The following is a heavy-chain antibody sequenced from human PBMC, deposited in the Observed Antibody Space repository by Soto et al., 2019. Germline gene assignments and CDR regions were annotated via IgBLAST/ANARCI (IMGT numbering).Heavy chain of an antibody. Sequence: QVQLVQSGPEVKNPGASVRVSCVASGYAFTSYGVNWVRQAPGQGLEWMGWIAPHSGRTTYLPKFKGRVTMTADVSTNTAYIELRSLTSDDTGIYFCARAATGSYHSAYWGQGTVVTVSS. CDR1: GYAFTSYG. CDR2: IAPHSGRT. J-gene: IGHJ4*02. V-gene: IGHV1-18*04. CDR3: ARAATGSYHSAY. D-gene: IGHD3-10*01.